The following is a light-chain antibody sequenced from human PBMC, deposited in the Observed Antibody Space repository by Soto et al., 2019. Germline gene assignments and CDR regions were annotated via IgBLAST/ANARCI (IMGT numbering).Light chain of an antibody. J-gene: IGLJ2*01. V-gene: IGLV2-14*01. Sequence: QSALTQPASVSGSPGQSIAISCTGTSHDVGGYNYVSWYQQHPGKAPKLMIYDVSARPSGVSNRFSGSKSDNTASLTISGLQAEDEADYFSSSYTSSSTVVFGGGTKLTVL. CDR1: SHDVGGYNY. CDR3: SSYTSSSTVV. CDR2: DVS.